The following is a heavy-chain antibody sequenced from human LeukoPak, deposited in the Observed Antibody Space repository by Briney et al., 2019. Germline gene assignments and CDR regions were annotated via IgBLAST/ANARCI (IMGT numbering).Heavy chain of an antibody. CDR3: ARDRPPDYYDSSGYYGYYYGMDV. J-gene: IGHJ6*02. CDR2: IYYSGST. D-gene: IGHD3-22*01. CDR1: GGSISNYY. Sequence: PSETLSLTCTVSGGSISNYYWSWIRQPPGKGLEWIGYIYYSGSTNYNPSLKSRVTISVDTSKNQFSLKLSSVTAADTAVYYCARDRPPDYYDSSGYYGYYYGMDVWGQGTTVTVSS. V-gene: IGHV4-59*01.